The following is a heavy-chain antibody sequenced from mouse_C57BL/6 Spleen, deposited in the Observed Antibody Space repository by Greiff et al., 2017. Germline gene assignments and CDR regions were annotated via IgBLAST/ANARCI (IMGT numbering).Heavy chain of an antibody. J-gene: IGHJ4*01. V-gene: IGHV1-59*01. D-gene: IGHD2-4*01. CDR2: IDPSDSYT. CDR1: GYTFTSYW. CDR3: ARSGDYVLYAMDY. Sequence: QVHVKQSGAELVRPGTSVKLSCKASGYTFTSYWMHWVKQRPGQGLEWIGVIDPSDSYTNYNQKFKGKATLTVDTSSSTAYMQLSSLTSEDSAVYYCARSGDYVLYAMDYWGQGTSVTVSS.